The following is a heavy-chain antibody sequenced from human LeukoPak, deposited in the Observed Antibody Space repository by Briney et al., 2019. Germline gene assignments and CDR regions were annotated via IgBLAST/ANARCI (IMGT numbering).Heavy chain of an antibody. Sequence: SETLSLTCAVSGYSISSGYYWGWIRQPPGKGLEWIGSIHHSGSTYYNPSLKSRVTISVDTSKNQFSLKLSSVTAADTAVYYCARRYIVGATFDYWGQGTLVTVSS. CDR2: IHHSGST. V-gene: IGHV4-38-2*01. D-gene: IGHD1-26*01. CDR3: ARRYIVGATFDY. J-gene: IGHJ4*02. CDR1: GYSISSGYY.